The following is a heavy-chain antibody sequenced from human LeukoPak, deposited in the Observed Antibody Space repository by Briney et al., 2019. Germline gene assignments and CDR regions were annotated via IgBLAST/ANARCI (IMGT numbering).Heavy chain of an antibody. CDR1: GYRFSTYW. Sequence: HGESLKISCKGSGYRFSTYWIAWVRQMPGKGLEWMGIIYPRDSDTRYSPSFQGQVTISADKSVNTAYLQWSSLKASDTAMYYCARPNITSHYDSRGYDAFDVWGQGTMVTVYS. CDR3: ARPNITSHYDSRGYDAFDV. J-gene: IGHJ3*01. D-gene: IGHD3-22*01. CDR2: IYPRDSDT. V-gene: IGHV5-51*01.